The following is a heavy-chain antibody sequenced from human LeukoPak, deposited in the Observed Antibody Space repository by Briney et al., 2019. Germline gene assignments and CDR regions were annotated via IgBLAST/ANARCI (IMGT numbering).Heavy chain of an antibody. J-gene: IGHJ6*03. D-gene: IGHD3-10*01. CDR2: IIPIFGTA. Sequence: SVKLCCKASGGTFSSYAISWVRQAPGQGLEWMGGIIPIFGTANYAQKFQGRVTITADESTSTAYMELSSLRSEDTAVYYCARDGGTMVRGVTSSPGRYYYYYMDVWGIGATLTVSS. CDR1: GGTFSSYA. V-gene: IGHV1-69*13. CDR3: ARDGGTMVRGVTSSPGRYYYYYMDV.